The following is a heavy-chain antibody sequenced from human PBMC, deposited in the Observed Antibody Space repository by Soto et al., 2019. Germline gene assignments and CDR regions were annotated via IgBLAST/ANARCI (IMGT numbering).Heavy chain of an antibody. CDR2: IIPILGIA. D-gene: IGHD2-8*02. Sequence: SVKVSCKASGYTFTSYAMHWVRQAPGQRLEWMGRIIPILGIANYAQKFQGRVTITADKSTSTAYMELSSLRSEDTAVYYCARDKITGLFDYWGQGTLVTVSS. V-gene: IGHV1-69*04. J-gene: IGHJ4*02. CDR1: GYTFTSYA. CDR3: ARDKITGLFDY.